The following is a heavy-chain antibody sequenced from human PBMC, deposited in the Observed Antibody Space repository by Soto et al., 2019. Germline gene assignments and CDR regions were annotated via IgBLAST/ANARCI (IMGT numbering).Heavy chain of an antibody. CDR2: ISAYNGNT. D-gene: IGHD3-22*01. CDR3: ASARMDYYDSSGYYDGAFDI. CDR1: GYTFTSYG. V-gene: IGHV1-18*01. J-gene: IGHJ3*02. Sequence: QVQLVQSGAEVKKPAASVKVSCKASGYTFTSYGISWVRQAPGQGLEWMGWISAYNGNTNYAQKLQGRVTMTADTSTSTAYMELRSLRSDDTAVYYCASARMDYYDSSGYYDGAFDIWGQGTMVTVSS.